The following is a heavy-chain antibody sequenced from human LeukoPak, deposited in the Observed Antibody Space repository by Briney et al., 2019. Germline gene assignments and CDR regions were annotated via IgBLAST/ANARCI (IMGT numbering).Heavy chain of an antibody. Sequence: SETLSLTCTVSGLSISGSSYYWDWIRQPPGKGLEWIGSIYYSGGTFYTPSLKSRVTISVDTSKNQFSLKSTSVTAADTAVYYCATLTGYYPDYWGQGILVTVSS. CDR2: IYYSGGT. J-gene: IGHJ4*02. CDR3: ATLTGYYPDY. V-gene: IGHV4-39*01. CDR1: GLSISGSSYY. D-gene: IGHD3-9*01.